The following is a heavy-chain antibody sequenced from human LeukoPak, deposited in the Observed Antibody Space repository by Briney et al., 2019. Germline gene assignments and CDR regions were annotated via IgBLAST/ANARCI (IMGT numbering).Heavy chain of an antibody. Sequence: GGSLRLSCAASGFIFSGYGMHWVRQAPGKGLEWVAVISYDGSDKKYGDSVKGRFTISRDNSKNTLYLQMNSLRAEDTAVYYCAKAEGYCSGTWCFRWFDWWGQGTLVTVSS. CDR2: ISYDGSDK. D-gene: IGHD2-15*01. CDR3: AKAEGYCSGTWCFRWFDW. V-gene: IGHV3-30*18. CDR1: GFIFSGYG. J-gene: IGHJ4*02.